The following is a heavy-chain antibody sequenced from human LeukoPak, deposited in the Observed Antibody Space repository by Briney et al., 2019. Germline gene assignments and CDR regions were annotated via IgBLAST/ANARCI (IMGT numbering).Heavy chain of an antibody. CDR3: ARGLWFGGFDY. CDR2: IYYSGST. CDR1: GGSISSYY. J-gene: IGHJ4*02. D-gene: IGHD3-10*01. Sequence: PSETLSLTCSVSGGSISSYYWSWIRQPPGKGLEWIGYIYYSGSTNYNPSLKSRVTISVDTSKNQFSLKLSSVTAADTAVYYCARGLWFGGFDYWGQGTLVTVSS. V-gene: IGHV4-59*12.